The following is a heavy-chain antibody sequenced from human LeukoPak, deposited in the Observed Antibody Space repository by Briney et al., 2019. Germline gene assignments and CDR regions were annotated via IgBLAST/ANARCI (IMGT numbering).Heavy chain of an antibody. J-gene: IGHJ4*02. D-gene: IGHD2-21*02. CDR3: ARGHGVTRGLDY. CDR2: INHSGST. V-gene: IGHV4-34*01. Sequence: SETLSLTCAVYGGSFSGCYWSWIRQPPGKGLEWIGEINHSGSTNYNPSLKSRVTISVDTSKNQFSLKLSSVTAADTAVYYCARGHGVTRGLDYWGQGTLVTVSS. CDR1: GGSFSGCY.